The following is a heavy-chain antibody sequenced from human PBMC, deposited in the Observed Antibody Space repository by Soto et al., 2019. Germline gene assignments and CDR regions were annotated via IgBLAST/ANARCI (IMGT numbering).Heavy chain of an antibody. D-gene: IGHD6-13*01. V-gene: IGHV4-34*01. J-gene: IGHJ6*02. Sequence: QVQLQQWGAGLLKPSETLSLTCAVYGGSFSGYYWSWIRQPPGKGLEWIGEINHSGSTNYNPSLKSRVTVTGDTSKNQFSLKLSSVTAADAAVYYCAGLGIAAAADGMDVWGQGTTVTVSS. CDR3: AGLGIAAAADGMDV. CDR1: GGSFSGYY. CDR2: INHSGST.